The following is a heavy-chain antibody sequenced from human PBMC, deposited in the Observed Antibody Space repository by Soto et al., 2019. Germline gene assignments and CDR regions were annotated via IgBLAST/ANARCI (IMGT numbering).Heavy chain of an antibody. J-gene: IGHJ6*02. Sequence: PSETLSLTCAVSGYSISSGYYWGLIRQPPGKGLEWIGSIYHSGSTYYNPSLKSRATISVDTSKNQFSLKLSSVTAADTAVYYCARDRTDYGDYGMPSYYYYYYGMDVWGQGTTVTVSS. CDR3: ARDRTDYGDYGMPSYYYYYYGMDV. CDR1: GYSISSGYY. V-gene: IGHV4-38-2*02. D-gene: IGHD4-17*01. CDR2: IYHSGST.